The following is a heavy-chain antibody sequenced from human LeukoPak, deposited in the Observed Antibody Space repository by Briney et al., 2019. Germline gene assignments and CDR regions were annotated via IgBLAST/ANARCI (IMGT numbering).Heavy chain of an antibody. CDR2: INHSGST. CDR1: GGSFSGYY. D-gene: IGHD5-24*01. Sequence: SETLSLTCAVYGGSFSGYYWSWPRQPPGKGLEWIGEINHSGSTNYNPSLKSRVTISVDTSKNQFSLKLSSVTAADTAVYYCARVGVEMATIGDYYFDYWGQGTLVTVSS. J-gene: IGHJ4*02. CDR3: ARVGVEMATIGDYYFDY. V-gene: IGHV4-34*01.